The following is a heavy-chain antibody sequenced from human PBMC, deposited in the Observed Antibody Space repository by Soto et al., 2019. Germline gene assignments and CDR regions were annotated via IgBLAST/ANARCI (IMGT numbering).Heavy chain of an antibody. D-gene: IGHD2-15*01. Sequence: QVQLVQSGSEVKKPGSSVKVSCKASGGTFSNYAITWVRQAPGQGLEWMGGIIPIFGTTNYAQKFQGRVTITSDEYTSTAYMELSSLRSEDTAVYYCARVGCSGGSCYTDWFDPWGQGTLVTVPS. CDR2: IIPIFGTT. J-gene: IGHJ5*02. V-gene: IGHV1-69*05. CDR3: ARVGCSGGSCYTDWFDP. CDR1: GGTFSNYA.